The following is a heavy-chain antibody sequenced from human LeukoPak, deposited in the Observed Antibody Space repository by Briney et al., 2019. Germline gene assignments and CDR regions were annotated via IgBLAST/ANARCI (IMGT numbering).Heavy chain of an antibody. D-gene: IGHD2-2*01. J-gene: IGHJ5*02. CDR3: ARHGAGGVPAAARNNWFDP. CDR1: GVSISSGGYY. CDR2: IYYSGST. Sequence: SETLSLTCTVSGVSISSGGYYWSWIRQHPGKGLEWIGYIYYSGSTYYNPSLKSRVTISVDTSKNQFSLKLSSVTAADTAVYYYARHGAGGVPAAARNNWFDPWGQGTLVTVSS. V-gene: IGHV4-31*03.